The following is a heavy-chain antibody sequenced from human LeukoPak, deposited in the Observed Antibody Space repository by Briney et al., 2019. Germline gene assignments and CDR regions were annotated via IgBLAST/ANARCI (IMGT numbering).Heavy chain of an antibody. CDR3: ATNARYCSSTSCYQQTYYYYYMDV. D-gene: IGHD2-2*01. CDR1: GYTFTSYD. Sequence: ASVKVSCKASGYTFTSYDINWVRQATGQGLEWMGWMNPNSGNTGYAQKFQGRVTITRNTSISTAYMELSSLRSEDTAVYYCATNARYCSSTSCYQQTYYYYYMDVWGKGTTVTVSS. V-gene: IGHV1-8*03. J-gene: IGHJ6*03. CDR2: MNPNSGNT.